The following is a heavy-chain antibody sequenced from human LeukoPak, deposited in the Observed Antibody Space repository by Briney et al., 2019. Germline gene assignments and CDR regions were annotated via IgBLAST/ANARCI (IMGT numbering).Heavy chain of an antibody. D-gene: IGHD2-2*01. CDR3: ARVGYCSSTSCYRYGMDV. J-gene: IGHJ6*02. CDR1: GGSFSGYY. V-gene: IGHV4-34*01. Sequence: SETLSLTCAVYGGSFSGYYWSWIHQPPGKGLEWIGEINHSGSTNYNPSLKSRVTISVDTSKNQFSLKLSSVTAADTAVYYCARVGYCSSTSCYRYGMDVWGQGTTVTVSS. CDR2: INHSGST.